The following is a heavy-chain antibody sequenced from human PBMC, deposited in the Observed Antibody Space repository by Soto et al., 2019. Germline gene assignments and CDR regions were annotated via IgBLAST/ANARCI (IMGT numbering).Heavy chain of an antibody. Sequence: ASVKVSCKTSGYTFSNYGITWVRQAPGQPLEWLGWISLYSDGTKYAQKFQGRVTMTRDTSANTAHMELSSLRSEDTAVYYCARFLRGASAFDIWGQGTMVTVSS. J-gene: IGHJ3*02. CDR2: ISLYSDGT. V-gene: IGHV1-18*01. CDR1: GYTFSNYG. CDR3: ARFLRGASAFDI.